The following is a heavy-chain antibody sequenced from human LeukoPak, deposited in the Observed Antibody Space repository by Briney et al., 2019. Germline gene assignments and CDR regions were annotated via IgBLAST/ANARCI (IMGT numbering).Heavy chain of an antibody. CDR3: ARGPYSYDSSGAFDI. J-gene: IGHJ3*02. D-gene: IGHD3-22*01. V-gene: IGHV4-39*07. CDR1: SGSISTSNYY. CDR2: IFYSGST. Sequence: PSETLSLTCTVSSGSISTSNYYWGWVRQPPGKALQWIGHIFYSGSTYYSPSLKSRVTISLDTSRNQFSLKLSSVTAADTTVYFCARGPYSYDSSGAFDIWGQGTMVTVSS.